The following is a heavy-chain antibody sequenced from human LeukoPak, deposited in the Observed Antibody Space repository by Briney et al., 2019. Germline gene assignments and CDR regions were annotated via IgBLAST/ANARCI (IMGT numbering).Heavy chain of an antibody. D-gene: IGHD3/OR15-3a*01. Sequence: GASVKVSCKASGYTFTSYDINWVRQATGQGLEWMGWMNPNSGNTGYVQKFQDRVTMTTDTSTNTAYMELRSLTSDDTAVYFCARVFGYYYFYMDVWGEGTTVIISS. CDR1: GYTFTSYD. J-gene: IGHJ6*03. CDR2: MNPNSGNT. CDR3: ARVFGYYYFYMDV. V-gene: IGHV1-8*01.